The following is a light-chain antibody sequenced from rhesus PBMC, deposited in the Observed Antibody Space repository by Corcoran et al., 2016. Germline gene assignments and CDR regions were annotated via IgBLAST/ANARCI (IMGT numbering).Light chain of an antibody. Sequence: EIVMTQSPATLALSPGERATLSCRASQSVSSYLAWYQQKPGPAPRLLNYGASSRATGIPDRFSGSGSGTEFALPISSLEPEDVGVYFCLQSSNWPFTFGPGTKLDIK. CDR2: GAS. CDR1: QSVSSY. V-gene: IGKV3-24*04. J-gene: IGKJ3*01. CDR3: LQSSNWPFT.